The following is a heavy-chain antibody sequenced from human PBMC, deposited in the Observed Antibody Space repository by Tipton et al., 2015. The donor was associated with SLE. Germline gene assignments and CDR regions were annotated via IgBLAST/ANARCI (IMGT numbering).Heavy chain of an antibody. D-gene: IGHD4-17*01. CDR1: GFTLSPYG. CDR3: AKSSGDYVGQFDY. J-gene: IGHJ4*02. V-gene: IGHV3-33*06. CDR2: IWFDGTNE. Sequence: SLRLSCAASGFTLSPYGMHWVRQAPGKGLEWVAVIWFDGTNEYYADSVKGRSTISRDNSKDTVYLQMNSLRAEDTAVYYCAKSSGDYVGQFDYWGQGTLVTVSS.